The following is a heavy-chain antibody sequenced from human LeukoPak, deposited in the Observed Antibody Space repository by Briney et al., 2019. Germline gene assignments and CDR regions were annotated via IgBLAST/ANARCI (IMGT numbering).Heavy chain of an antibody. CDR2: ISPYNANT. V-gene: IGHV1-18*01. CDR1: GYIFTRYG. Sequence: ASVKVSCKASGYIFTRYGISWVRQAPGQGLEWMGRISPYNANTKYAQKFQGRVTMTTDTSTSTAYMELRSLRTDDTAMYYCSREGEGEDGTGHHNWYFDLWGRGTLVTVSS. J-gene: IGHJ2*01. D-gene: IGHD2-8*02. CDR3: SREGEGEDGTGHHNWYFDL.